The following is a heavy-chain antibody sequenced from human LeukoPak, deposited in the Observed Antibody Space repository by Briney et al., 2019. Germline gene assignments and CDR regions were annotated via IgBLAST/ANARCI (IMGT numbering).Heavy chain of an antibody. Sequence: GASVKVSCKASGYTFTGYYMHWVRQAPGQGLEWMGRIIPILGIANYAQKFQGRVTITADKSTSTAYMELSSLRSEDTAVYYCARSPYYYDSSGYYYYYYMDVWGKGTTVTVSS. D-gene: IGHD3-22*01. CDR1: GYTFTGYY. CDR2: IIPILGIA. CDR3: ARSPYYYDSSGYYYYYYMDV. J-gene: IGHJ6*03. V-gene: IGHV1-69*02.